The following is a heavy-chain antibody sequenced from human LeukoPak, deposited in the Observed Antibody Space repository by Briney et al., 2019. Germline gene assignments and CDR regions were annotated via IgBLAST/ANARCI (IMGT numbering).Heavy chain of an antibody. D-gene: IGHD3-22*01. CDR3: ARDIYYYDSSGSRVFDY. Sequence: SETLSLTCSVSGGFISSGSYYWSWIRQPAGKGLEWIGRIYTSGSTNYNPSLKSRVTISVDTSKNQFSLKLSSVTAADTAVYYCARDIYYYDSSGSRVFDYWGQGTLVTVSS. CDR1: GGFISSGSYY. J-gene: IGHJ4*02. CDR2: IYTSGST. V-gene: IGHV4-61*02.